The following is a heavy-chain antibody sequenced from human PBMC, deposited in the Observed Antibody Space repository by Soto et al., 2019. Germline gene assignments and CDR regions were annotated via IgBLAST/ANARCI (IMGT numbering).Heavy chain of an antibody. CDR1: GFTFSIYN. V-gene: IGHV3-48*01. Sequence: PGGSLRLSCAASGFTFSIYNMNWVRQAPGKGLEWVSYIGGRSSTIEYADSVKGRFTVSRDNAKNALYLQMNSLRTEDTAVYYCAIANDYVWGSPNWFDPWGQGTLVTVSS. D-gene: IGHD3-16*01. CDR3: AIANDYVWGSPNWFDP. CDR2: IGGRSSTI. J-gene: IGHJ5*02.